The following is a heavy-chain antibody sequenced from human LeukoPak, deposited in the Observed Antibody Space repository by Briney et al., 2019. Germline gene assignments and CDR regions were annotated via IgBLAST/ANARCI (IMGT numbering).Heavy chain of an antibody. CDR3: ARSSGPKYHFDY. D-gene: IGHD2-2*01. V-gene: IGHV3-66*01. Sequence: GGSLRLSCAASGFTVSSNYMSWVRQAPGKGLEWVSLIYTSTYYADSVQGRFTISRDNSKNTLYLQMNSLRAEDTAVYYCARSSGPKYHFDYWGQGTLVTVSS. CDR1: GFTVSSNY. J-gene: IGHJ4*02. CDR2: IYTST.